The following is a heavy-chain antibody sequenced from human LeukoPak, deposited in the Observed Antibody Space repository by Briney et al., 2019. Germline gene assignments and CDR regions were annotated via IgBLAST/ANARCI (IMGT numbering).Heavy chain of an antibody. CDR3: ARGVVPAAIGRFDP. V-gene: IGHV1-69*13. D-gene: IGHD2-2*01. CDR1: GGTFSSYA. J-gene: IGHJ5*02. CDR2: IIPIFGTA. Sequence: ASVKVSCKASGGTFSSYAISWVPQAPGQGLEWMGGIIPIFGTANYAQKFQGRVTITADESTSTAYMELSSLRSEDTAVYYCARGVVPAAIGRFDPWGQGTLVTVSS.